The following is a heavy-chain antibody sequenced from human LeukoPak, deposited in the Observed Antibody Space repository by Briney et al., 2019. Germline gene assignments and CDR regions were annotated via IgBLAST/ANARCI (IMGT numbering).Heavy chain of an antibody. D-gene: IGHD6-6*01. V-gene: IGHV3-21*01. J-gene: IGHJ4*02. CDR1: GFTFSSYS. Sequence: GGALRLSCAASGFTFSSYSMNWVRQAPGKGLEGVSSISSSSSYIYYADSVKGRFTISRDNAKNSLYLQMNSLRAEDTAVYYCARDAAPRYSSSPSNFDYWGQGTLVTVSS. CDR3: ARDAAPRYSSSPSNFDY. CDR2: ISSSSSYI.